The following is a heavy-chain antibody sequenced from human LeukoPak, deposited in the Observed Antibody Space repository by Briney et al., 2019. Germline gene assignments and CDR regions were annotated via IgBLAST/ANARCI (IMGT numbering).Heavy chain of an antibody. V-gene: IGHV1-2*02. J-gene: IGHJ3*02. D-gene: IGHD1-1*01. Sequence: LGASVKVSCKASGYTFTGYYMHWVRQAPGQGLEWMGWINPNSGGTNYAQKFQGRVTMTRDTSISTAYMELSRLRSDDTAVYYCARDVTTGTPSAFDIWGQGTMVTVSS. CDR1: GYTFTGYY. CDR2: INPNSGGT. CDR3: ARDVTTGTPSAFDI.